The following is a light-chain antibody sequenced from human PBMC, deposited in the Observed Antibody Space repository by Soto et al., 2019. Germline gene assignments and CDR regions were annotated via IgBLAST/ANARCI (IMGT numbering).Light chain of an antibody. V-gene: IGKV3-20*01. CDR3: QQCGSSPGT. CDR1: QSVSVNF. CDR2: SAS. Sequence: EIVLTQSPGTLSLSPGERATLSCRASQSVSVNFLAWYQQKPGQAPRLLIYSASSRATGVPDRFSGSGSGTDFTLTISRLEPEDFAVYYCQQCGSSPGTFGQGTKVDIK. J-gene: IGKJ1*01.